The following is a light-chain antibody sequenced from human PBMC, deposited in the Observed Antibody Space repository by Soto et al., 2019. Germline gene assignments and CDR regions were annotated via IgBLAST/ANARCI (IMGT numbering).Light chain of an antibody. CDR1: RDIRND. CDR2: AAS. V-gene: IGKV1-6*01. J-gene: IGKJ1*01. CDR3: LQDYGYPRT. Sequence: AIQMTQSPSSLSASVGDRVTITCRASRDIRNDLGWYQQKPGKAPKLLIYAASSLHIGVPSRFSGSLSGTVFTLTISSLQPEDSAIYYCLQDYGYPRTFGQGTKVDIK.